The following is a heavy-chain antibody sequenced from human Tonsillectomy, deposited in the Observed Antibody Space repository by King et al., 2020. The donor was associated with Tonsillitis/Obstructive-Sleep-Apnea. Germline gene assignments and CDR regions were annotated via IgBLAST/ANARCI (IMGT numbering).Heavy chain of an antibody. CDR2: IDPSDSYT. Sequence: QLVQSGAEVKKPGESLRISCKGSGYSVISYWINWVRQMPGKGLEWMGRIDPSDSYTNYSPSFQGHVTISADKSINTAYLQWSSLKASDTAMYFCARAGDVEYGMDVWGQGTTVTVSS. CDR1: GYSVISYW. V-gene: IGHV5-10-1*01. J-gene: IGHJ6*02. CDR3: ARAGDVEYGMDV. D-gene: IGHD7-27*01.